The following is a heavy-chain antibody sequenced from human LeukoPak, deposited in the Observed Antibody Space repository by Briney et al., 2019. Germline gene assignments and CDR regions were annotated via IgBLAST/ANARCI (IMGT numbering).Heavy chain of an antibody. CDR3: ASDLAYCGGDCYSGVSGAFDY. D-gene: IGHD2-21*02. CDR1: GDSISSFY. CDR2: INHSGST. J-gene: IGHJ4*02. V-gene: IGHV4-34*01. Sequence: PSETLSLTCTVSGDSISSFYWTWIRQPPGKGLEWIGEINHSGSTNYNPSLKSRVTISVDTSKNQFSLKLSSVTAADTAVYYCASDLAYCGGDCYSGVSGAFDYWGQGILVTVSS.